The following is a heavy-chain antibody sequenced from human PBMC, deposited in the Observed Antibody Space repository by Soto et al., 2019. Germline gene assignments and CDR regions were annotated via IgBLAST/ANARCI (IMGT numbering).Heavy chain of an antibody. CDR2: IYPGDSDT. V-gene: IGHV5-51*01. Sequence: GESLKISCNGSGYTFTAYWIGWVRQMPGKGLEWMGIIYPGDSDTRYSPSFQGQVTISADKSISTAYLQWSSLRASDTAMFYCARGGYSGNSKDPFYIWGPGKMVTVSS. CDR1: GYTFTAYW. J-gene: IGHJ3*02. D-gene: IGHD6-25*01. CDR3: ARGGYSGNSKDPFYI.